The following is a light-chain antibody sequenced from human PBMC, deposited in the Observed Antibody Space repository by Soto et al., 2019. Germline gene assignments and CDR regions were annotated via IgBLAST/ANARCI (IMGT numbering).Light chain of an antibody. CDR2: EVN. V-gene: IGLV2-8*01. J-gene: IGLJ1*01. CDR1: SSDVGGYNY. Sequence: QSALTQPPSASGSPGQSVTISCTGTSSDVGGYNYVSWYQQNPGKAPKLMIYEVNKRPSGVPDRFSGSKSGNTASLTVSGLQAEDEAYYYCSSYAGSNNFGVFGTGTKVTVL. CDR3: SSYAGSNNFGV.